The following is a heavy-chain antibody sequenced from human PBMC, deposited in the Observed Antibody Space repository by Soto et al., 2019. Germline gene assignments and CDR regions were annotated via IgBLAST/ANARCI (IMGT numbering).Heavy chain of an antibody. D-gene: IGHD6-19*01. CDR3: AHLIAVAGTRAFDI. CDR1: GFSLITSGVG. V-gene: IGHV2-5*02. Sequence: QITLKESGPTLVKPTQTLTLTCTFAGFSLITSGVGVGWIRQPPGTALEWLALIYWDDDKRYSPSLKSRLTITKDTSKNQVVLTMANIDTVDTATYYCAHLIAVAGTRAFDIWGQGTMITVSS. CDR2: IYWDDDK. J-gene: IGHJ3*02.